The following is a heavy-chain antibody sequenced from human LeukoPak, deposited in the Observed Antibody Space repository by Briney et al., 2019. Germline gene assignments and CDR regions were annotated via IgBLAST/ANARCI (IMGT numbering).Heavy chain of an antibody. V-gene: IGHV3-66*01. CDR2: INSGGDM. D-gene: IGHD2/OR15-2a*01. J-gene: IGHJ1*01. CDR1: GFIVNINY. Sequence: GGSLRLSCEASGFIVNINYVAWVRQAPVKGLEWVSVINSGGDMYYADSVKGRFIISRDTSTLFLQMNSLTVADTAVYYCAKAHIVLMKNAAFHVWGQGTLVTVSS. CDR3: AKAHIVLMKNAAFHV.